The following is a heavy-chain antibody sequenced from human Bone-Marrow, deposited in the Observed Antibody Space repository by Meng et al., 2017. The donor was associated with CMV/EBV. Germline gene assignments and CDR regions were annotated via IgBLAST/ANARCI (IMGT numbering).Heavy chain of an antibody. CDR2: INPNSGGT. J-gene: IGHJ3*02. CDR1: GYTFTGYY. CDR3: ASSSMVYATPIDAFDI. D-gene: IGHD2-8*01. Sequence: ASVKVSCKASGYTFTGYYMHWVRQAPGQGLEWMGWINPNSGGTNYVQKFQGRVTMTRDTSISTAYMELSRLRSDDTAVYYCASSSMVYATPIDAFDIWGQGTMVTVAS. V-gene: IGHV1-2*02.